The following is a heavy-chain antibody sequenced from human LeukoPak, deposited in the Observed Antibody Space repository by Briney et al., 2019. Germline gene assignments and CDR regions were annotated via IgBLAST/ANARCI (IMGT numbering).Heavy chain of an antibody. CDR2: INHSGST. Sequence: PSETLSLTCAVYGGSFSGYYWSWIRQPPGKGLEWIGEINHSGSTNYNPSLKSRVTISVDTSKNQFSLKLSSVTAADTAVYYCARGGVVVPAAMYYWVQGTLVTVSS. CDR1: GGSFSGYY. D-gene: IGHD2-2*01. J-gene: IGHJ4*02. CDR3: ARGGVVVPAAMYY. V-gene: IGHV4-34*01.